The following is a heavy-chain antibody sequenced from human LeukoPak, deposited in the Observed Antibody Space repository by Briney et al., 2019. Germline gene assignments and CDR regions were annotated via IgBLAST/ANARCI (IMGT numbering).Heavy chain of an antibody. J-gene: IGHJ4*02. Sequence: PSETLSLTCTVSGGSISSSSYYWGWIRQPPGKGLEWIGSIYYSGSTYYNPSLKSRVTISVDTSKNQFSLKLSSVTAADTAVYYCASPAFWSGYFVDGFDYWGQGTLVTVSS. CDR2: IYYSGST. V-gene: IGHV4-39*01. CDR3: ASPAFWSGYFVDGFDY. CDR1: GGSISSSSYY. D-gene: IGHD3-3*01.